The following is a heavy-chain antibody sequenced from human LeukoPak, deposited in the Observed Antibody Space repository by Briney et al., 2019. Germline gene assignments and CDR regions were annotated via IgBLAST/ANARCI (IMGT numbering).Heavy chain of an antibody. D-gene: IGHD3-22*01. V-gene: IGHV3-23*01. Sequence: GGTLRLSCAASGFPFSSYGMSWVRQAPGKGLEWVSAISGSGGSTYYADSVKGRFTISRDNSKNTLYLQMNSLRAEDTAVYYCAKGGYDSSGYYSKNPFDYWGQGTLVTVSS. J-gene: IGHJ4*02. CDR1: GFPFSSYG. CDR2: ISGSGGST. CDR3: AKGGYDSSGYYSKNPFDY.